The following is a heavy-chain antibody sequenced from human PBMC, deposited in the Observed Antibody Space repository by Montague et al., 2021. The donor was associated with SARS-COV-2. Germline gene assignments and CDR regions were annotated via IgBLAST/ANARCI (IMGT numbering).Heavy chain of an antibody. CDR2: IHYIGST. V-gene: IGHV4-39*02. CDR1: GASISRSDYY. CDR3: ARLWDFYGSGSYKNSWFDP. J-gene: IGHJ5*02. D-gene: IGHD3-10*01. Sequence: SETLSLTCNVSGASISRSDYYWAWIRQPPGKGLELIGSIHYIGSTYYNPSLESRVTISVDTSKNHFSLKLSSVTAADTAVYYCARLWDFYGSGSYKNSWFDPWGQGTRVTVSS.